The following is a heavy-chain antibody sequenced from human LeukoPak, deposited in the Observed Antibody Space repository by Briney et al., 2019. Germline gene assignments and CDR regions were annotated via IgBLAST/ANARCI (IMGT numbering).Heavy chain of an antibody. D-gene: IGHD3-22*01. J-gene: IGHJ6*02. V-gene: IGHV5-51*01. CDR2: IYPGDSDT. Sequence: GESLKISCKGSGYSFTRYWIGWVRQMPGKGLEWMGIIYPGDSDTRYSPSFQGQVTISADKSISTAYLQWSSLKASDTAMYYSALWGYYYDSSGYYKDYYYYYGMDVWGQGTTVTVSS. CDR3: ALWGYYYDSSGYYKDYYYYYGMDV. CDR1: GYSFTRYW.